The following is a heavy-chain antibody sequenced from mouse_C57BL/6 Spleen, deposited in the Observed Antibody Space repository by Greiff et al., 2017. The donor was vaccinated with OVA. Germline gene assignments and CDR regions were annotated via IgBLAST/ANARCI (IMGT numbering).Heavy chain of an antibody. CDR3: ARDGYDWYFDV. D-gene: IGHD1-2*01. V-gene: IGHV7-3*01. J-gene: IGHJ1*03. Sequence: EVQVVESGGGLVQPGGSLSLSCAASGFTFTDYYMSWVRQPPGQALEWLGFIRNKANGYTTEYSASVKGRFTISRDNSQSILYLQMNALRAEDSATYYCARDGYDWYFDVWGTGTTVTVSS. CDR2: IRNKANGYTT. CDR1: GFTFTDYY.